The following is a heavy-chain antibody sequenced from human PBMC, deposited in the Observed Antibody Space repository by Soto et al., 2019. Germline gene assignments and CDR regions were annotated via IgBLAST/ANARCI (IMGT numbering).Heavy chain of an antibody. Sequence: GGSLRLSCAASGFTFSNAWMSWVRQAPGKGLEWVGRIKSKTGGGTTDYAAPVKGRFTISRDDSKNTLYLQMNSLKTEDTAVYYCTTDPAVLWFGYYYYYGMDVWGQGXTVTVSS. CDR3: TTDPAVLWFGYYYYYGMDV. CDR2: IKSKTGGGTT. CDR1: GFTFSNAW. V-gene: IGHV3-15*01. J-gene: IGHJ6*02. D-gene: IGHD3-10*01.